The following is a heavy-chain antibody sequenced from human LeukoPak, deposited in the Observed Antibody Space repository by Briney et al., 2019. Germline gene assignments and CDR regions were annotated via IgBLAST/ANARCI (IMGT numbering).Heavy chain of an antibody. CDR3: TTAKNDH. V-gene: IGHV3-48*04. CDR2: ITNSSSTI. CDR1: GFTFSRYS. Sequence: GGSPRLSCAASGFTFSRYSMNWVRQAPGKGLEWVSYITNSSSTIFYADSVKGRFTISRDNAKNSLYLQMSSLRAEDTAVYYCTTAKNDHWGQGTLVTVSS. J-gene: IGHJ4*02.